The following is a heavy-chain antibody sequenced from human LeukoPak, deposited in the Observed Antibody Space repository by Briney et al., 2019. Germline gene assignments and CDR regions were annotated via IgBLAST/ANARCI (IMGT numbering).Heavy chain of an antibody. Sequence: KSGGSLRLSCAASGFTFSSYSMNWVRQAPGKGLEWVSSISSSSSYIYYADSVKGRFTISRDNAKNSLYLQMNDLRAEDTAAYYCARGATDTTRWFVPWGQGTLVTVSS. J-gene: IGHJ5*02. CDR1: GFTFSSYS. CDR3: ARGATDTTRWFVP. CDR2: ISSSSSYI. V-gene: IGHV3-21*01. D-gene: IGHD1-26*01.